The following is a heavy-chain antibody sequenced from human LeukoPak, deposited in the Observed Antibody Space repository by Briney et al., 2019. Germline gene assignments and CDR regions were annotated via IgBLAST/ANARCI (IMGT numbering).Heavy chain of an antibody. D-gene: IGHD1-7*01. J-gene: IGHJ4*02. CDR1: GFTFSSYG. CDR3: ARWRTGTIFDH. V-gene: IGHV3-30*03. Sequence: GGSLRLSCAASGFTFSSYGMHWVRQAPGKGLEWVALISYDGSNKDYADSVKGRFTISRDNSKNTLYLQMNSLRPEDTAVYYCARWRTGTIFDHWGQGTLVIVSS. CDR2: ISYDGSNK.